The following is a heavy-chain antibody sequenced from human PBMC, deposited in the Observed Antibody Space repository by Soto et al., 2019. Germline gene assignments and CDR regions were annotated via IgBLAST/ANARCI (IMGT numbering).Heavy chain of an antibody. J-gene: IGHJ4*02. CDR1: GGSISSSSYY. V-gene: IGHV4-39*01. CDR2: FYYNGNT. D-gene: IGHD1-26*01. Sequence: PSETLSLTCTVSGGSISSSSYYWGWISQPPGKGLEWIGNFYYNGNTYYNPSLKSRVTISVDTSKNQFSLKLSSVTAADTTVYYCARGSGSYGSNLDYWGQGTVVTVSS. CDR3: ARGSGSYGSNLDY.